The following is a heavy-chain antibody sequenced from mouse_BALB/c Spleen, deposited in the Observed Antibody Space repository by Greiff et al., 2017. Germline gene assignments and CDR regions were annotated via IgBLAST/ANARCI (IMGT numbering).Heavy chain of an antibody. CDR2: ISSGSSTI. D-gene: IGHD1-2*01. V-gene: IGHV5-17*02. CDR1: GFTFSSFG. CDR3: ARRGFTTAFDY. Sequence: EVQLVESGGGLVQPGGSRKLSCAASGFTFSSFGMHWVRQAPEKGLEWVAYISSGSSTIYYADTVKGRFTISRDNPKNTLFLQMTSLRSEDTAMYYCARRGFTTAFDYWGQGTTLTVSS. J-gene: IGHJ2*01.